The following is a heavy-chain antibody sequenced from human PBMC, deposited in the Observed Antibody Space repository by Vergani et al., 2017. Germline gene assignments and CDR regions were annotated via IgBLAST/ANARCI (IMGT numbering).Heavy chain of an antibody. CDR1: GGTFSSYA. Sequence: QVQLVQSGAEVKKPGSSVKVSCKASGGTFSSYAISWVRQAPGQGLEWMGGIIPIFGTANYAQKFQGRATITADESTSTAYMELSSLRSEDTAVYYCARMGDSGYDSSGYYYDYWGQGTLVTVSS. J-gene: IGHJ4*02. CDR3: ARMGDSGYDSSGYYYDY. V-gene: IGHV1-69*01. CDR2: IIPIFGTA. D-gene: IGHD3-22*01.